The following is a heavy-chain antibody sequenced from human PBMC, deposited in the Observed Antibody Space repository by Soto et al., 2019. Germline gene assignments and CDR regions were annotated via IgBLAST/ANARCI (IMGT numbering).Heavy chain of an antibody. J-gene: IGHJ4*02. CDR3: ARDKVGVVAFDY. CDR2: IYYSGST. V-gene: IGHV4-31*03. D-gene: IGHD3-10*01. CDR1: GGSISSGGYY. Sequence: QVQLQESGPGLVKPSQTLSLTCTVSGGSISSGGYYWSWIRQHPGKGLEWIGYIYYSGSTYYNPCLKGRVTISVDTSKNQFSLKLSSVTAADTAVYYCARDKVGVVAFDYWGQGTLVTVSS.